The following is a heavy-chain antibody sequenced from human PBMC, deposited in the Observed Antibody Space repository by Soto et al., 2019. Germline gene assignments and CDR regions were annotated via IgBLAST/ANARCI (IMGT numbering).Heavy chain of an antibody. CDR2: ISNDGSNK. CDR3: ARVGRHNNYWCYIDY. CDR1: GFTFSNYA. J-gene: IGHJ4*02. Sequence: PGGSLRLSCAASGFTFSNYAMHWVRQAPDKGLEWVAVISNDGSNKDYADSVKGRFTISRDSSRNTLYLEMSSLRAEDTAVYYCARVGRHNNYWCYIDYWGLGTLVTASS. D-gene: IGHD4-4*01. V-gene: IGHV3-30-3*01.